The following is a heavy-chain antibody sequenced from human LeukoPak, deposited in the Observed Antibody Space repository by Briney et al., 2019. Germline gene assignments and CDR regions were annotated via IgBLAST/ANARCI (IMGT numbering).Heavy chain of an antibody. J-gene: IGHJ4*02. V-gene: IGHV3-23*01. CDR1: GFTFTTYA. D-gene: IGHD6-25*01. CDR3: AKDQESGLAAATLDY. Sequence: PGGSLRLSCAASGFTFTTYAMSRVRHAPGKRLEWGLGILGRDVSSYYADSVRGRFTISRDNSKNILYLQMNSLRAEDTAVYYCAKDQESGLAAATLDYWGQGTLVSVSS. CDR2: ILGRDVSS.